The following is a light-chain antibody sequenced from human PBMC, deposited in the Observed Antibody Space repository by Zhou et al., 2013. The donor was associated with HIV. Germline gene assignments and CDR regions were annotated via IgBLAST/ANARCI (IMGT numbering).Light chain of an antibody. V-gene: IGKV3-20*01. CDR3: QQYGDSLSGS. Sequence: IVMTQSPATLSLSPGETATLSCRASQSVSSSYLAWYQQKPGQAPRLLIYGASSRATGIPDRFSGSGSGTEFTLTITKLEPEDFAVYYCQQYGDSLSGSFGQGTKL. CDR1: QSVSSSY. CDR2: GAS. J-gene: IGKJ2*04.